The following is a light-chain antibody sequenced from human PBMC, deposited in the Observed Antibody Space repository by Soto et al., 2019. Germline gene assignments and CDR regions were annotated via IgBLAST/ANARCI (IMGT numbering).Light chain of an antibody. CDR1: QSVSSSY. V-gene: IGKV3-20*01. Sequence: EIVLTQSPGTLSLSPGERATLSCRASQSVSSSYLASYQQKPGQAPSLLLYGASSRATGIPDRFSGSGSGTDFPLTISRLDPEDFAVYYCQQYVISQTFGQGTKVEIK. CDR3: QQYVISQT. CDR2: GAS. J-gene: IGKJ1*01.